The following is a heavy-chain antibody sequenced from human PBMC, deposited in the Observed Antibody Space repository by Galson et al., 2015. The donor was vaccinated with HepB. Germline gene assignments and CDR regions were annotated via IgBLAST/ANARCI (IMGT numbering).Heavy chain of an antibody. J-gene: IGHJ5*02. CDR2: INSDGSST. D-gene: IGHD5-18*01. Sequence: SLRLSCAASGFTFSSYWMHWVRQAPGKGLVWVSRINSDGSSTSYADSVKGRFTISRDNAKNTLYLQMNSLRAEDTAVYYCARGRARRTSTSDLGLPLRQSNHYGLGLYGFDPWGQGTLVTVSS. V-gene: IGHV3-74*01. CDR1: GFTFSSYW. CDR3: ARGRARRTSTSDLGLPLRQSNHYGLGLYGFDP.